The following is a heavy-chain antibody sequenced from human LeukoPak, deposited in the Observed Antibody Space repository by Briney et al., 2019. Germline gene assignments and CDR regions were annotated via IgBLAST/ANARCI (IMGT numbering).Heavy chain of an antibody. D-gene: IGHD1-14*01. J-gene: IGHJ4*02. CDR3: TRLPRETAGDY. CDR1: GFTFRHSW. V-gene: IGHV3-7*03. CDR2: IHPDSSDK. Sequence: GSLRLSCEASGFTFRHSWLSWIRQTPGKGLEWVANIHPDSSDKFYVDSMEGRFTISRDNTKNSLYLQIDNARFDDTGLYYCTRLPRETAGDYWGQGVPVIVSS.